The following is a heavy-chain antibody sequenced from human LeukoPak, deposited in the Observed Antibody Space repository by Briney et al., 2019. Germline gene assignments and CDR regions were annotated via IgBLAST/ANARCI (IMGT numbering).Heavy chain of an antibody. J-gene: IGHJ4*02. D-gene: IGHD2-2*01. CDR1: GYSFTSYW. V-gene: IGHV5-51*01. Sequence: GESLKISCKGSGYSFTSYWIGWVRQMPGKGLEWMGIIYPGDSDTKYSPSFQGQVTISADKSISTAYLQWGSLTASDTAMYHCARPSYSSNHLRFYFDFWGQGTLVTASS. CDR3: ARPSYSSNHLRFYFDF. CDR2: IYPGDSDT.